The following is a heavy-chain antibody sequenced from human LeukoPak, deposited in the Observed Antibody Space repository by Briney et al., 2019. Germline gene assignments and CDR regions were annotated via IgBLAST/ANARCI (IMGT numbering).Heavy chain of an antibody. J-gene: IGHJ3*02. CDR3: ASLTTADAFDI. CDR1: GGSSSSYY. Sequence: MSSETLSLTCTVSGGSSSSYYWSWIRQPPGKGLEWIGYIYDSGSTNYNPSLKSRVTISVDTSKNQFSLKLSSVTAADTAVFYCASLTTADAFDIWGQGTMVTVSP. CDR2: IYDSGST. V-gene: IGHV4-59*01. D-gene: IGHD3-22*01.